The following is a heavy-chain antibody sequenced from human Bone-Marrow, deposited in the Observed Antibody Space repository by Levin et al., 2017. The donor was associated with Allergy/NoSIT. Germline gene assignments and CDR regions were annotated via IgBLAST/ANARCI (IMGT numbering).Heavy chain of an antibody. CDR1: GFSFSIFA. CDR2: IWFDGSEK. D-gene: IGHD4-17*01. V-gene: IGHV3-33*06. CDR3: VKGEGDYVGDTFAL. Sequence: GGSLRLSCAASGFSFSIFAMHWVRQAPGKGLEWVAVIWFDGSEKYYADSMKGRITISRDNSKNTLYLQMKSLRVEDTAVYYCVKGEGDYVGDTFALWGQGTMVTVSS. J-gene: IGHJ3*01.